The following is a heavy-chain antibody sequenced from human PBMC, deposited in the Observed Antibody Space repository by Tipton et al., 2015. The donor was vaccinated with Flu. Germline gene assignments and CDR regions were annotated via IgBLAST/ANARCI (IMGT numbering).Heavy chain of an antibody. V-gene: IGHV3-23*01. CDR3: ANPPPPETTTGAFDI. CDR1: GFTFNNYA. Sequence: SGFTFNNYAMTWVRQAPGKGLEWVSAISGSGDTTYYADSVKGRFTISRDNSKNTLYLQMNSLRVEDTAVYYCANPPPPETTTGAFDIWGQGTMVTVSS. J-gene: IGHJ3*02. D-gene: IGHD4-17*01. CDR2: ISGSGDTT.